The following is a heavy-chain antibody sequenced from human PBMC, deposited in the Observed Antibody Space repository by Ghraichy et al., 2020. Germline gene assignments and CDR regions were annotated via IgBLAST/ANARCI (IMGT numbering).Heavy chain of an antibody. Sequence: SETLSLTCTVSGGSISSYYWSWIRQPSGKGLEWIGYIYYSGSTNYNPSLKSRVTISVDTSKNQFSLKLSSVTAADTAVYYCAREGGCSSTSCYPGYYYYGMDVWGQGTTVTVSS. CDR2: IYYSGST. V-gene: IGHV4-59*01. J-gene: IGHJ6*02. CDR3: AREGGCSSTSCYPGYYYYGMDV. CDR1: GGSISSYY. D-gene: IGHD2-2*01.